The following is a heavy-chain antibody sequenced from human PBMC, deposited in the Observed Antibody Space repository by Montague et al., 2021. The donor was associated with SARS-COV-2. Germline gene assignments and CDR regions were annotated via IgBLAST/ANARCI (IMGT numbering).Heavy chain of an antibody. Sequence: SETLSPTCSVSGYSISSGYYWGWIRQPPGKGLEWIENIYHSGGTYYSPSLKSRVTVSVDTSKNQFSLRLSFVTAADTAVYYCARWYYGSGSYPHWGQGTLVTVSS. V-gene: IGHV4-38-2*01. J-gene: IGHJ4*02. CDR3: ARWYYGSGSYPH. D-gene: IGHD3-10*01. CDR1: GYSISSGYY. CDR2: IYHSGGT.